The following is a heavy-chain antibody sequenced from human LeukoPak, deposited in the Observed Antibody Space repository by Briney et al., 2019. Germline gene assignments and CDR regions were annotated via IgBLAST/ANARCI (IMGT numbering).Heavy chain of an antibody. CDR2: INHSGST. V-gene: IGHV4-34*01. CDR3: ARYIAAAGNPGWFDP. CDR1: GGSFSGYY. Sequence: PPETLSLTCAVYGGSFSGYYWSWIRQPPGKGLEWIGEINHSGSTNYNPSLKSRVTISVDTSKNQFSLKLSSVTAADTAVYYCARYIAAAGNPGWFDPWGQGTLVTVSS. D-gene: IGHD6-13*01. J-gene: IGHJ5*02.